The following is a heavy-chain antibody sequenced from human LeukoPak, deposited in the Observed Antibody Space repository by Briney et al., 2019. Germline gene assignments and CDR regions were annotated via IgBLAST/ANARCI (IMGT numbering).Heavy chain of an antibody. CDR3: ARRGADYYDSSGYYLQRRGYFDY. CDR1: GGSISSGSYY. CDR2: INHSGST. D-gene: IGHD3-22*01. J-gene: IGHJ4*02. Sequence: PSETLSLTCTVSGGSISSGSYYWSWIRQPPGKGLEWIGEINHSGSTNYNPSLKSRVTISVDTSKNQFSLKLSSVTAADTAVYYCARRGADYYDSSGYYLQRRGYFDYWGQGTLVTVSS. V-gene: IGHV4-39*07.